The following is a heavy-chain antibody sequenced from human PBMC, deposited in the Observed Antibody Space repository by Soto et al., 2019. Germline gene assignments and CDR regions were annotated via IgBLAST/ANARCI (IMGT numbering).Heavy chain of an antibody. CDR2: IIPILGIA. J-gene: IGHJ6*03. D-gene: IGHD3-3*01. CDR3: ARNFWSGPDYYYYYYMDV. Sequence: SVKVSCKASGGTFSSYTISWVRQAPGQGLEWMGRIIPILGIANYAQKFQGRVTITADKSTSTAYMELSSLRSEDTAVYYCARNFWSGPDYYYYYYMDVWGKGTTVTVSS. V-gene: IGHV1-69*02. CDR1: GGTFSSYT.